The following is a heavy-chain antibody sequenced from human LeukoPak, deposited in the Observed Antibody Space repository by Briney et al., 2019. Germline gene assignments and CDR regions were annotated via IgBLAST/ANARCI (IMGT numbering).Heavy chain of an antibody. Sequence: GASVKVSCKVSGYTLTELSMHWVRQAPGQGLEWMGIINPSGGSTSYAQKFQGRVTMTRDMSTSTVYMGLSSLRSEDTAVYYCARDPVRNDYGDFHYYYYMDVWGKGTTVTVSS. D-gene: IGHD4-17*01. CDR3: ARDPVRNDYGDFHYYYYMDV. J-gene: IGHJ6*03. V-gene: IGHV1-46*01. CDR2: INPSGGST. CDR1: GYTLTELS.